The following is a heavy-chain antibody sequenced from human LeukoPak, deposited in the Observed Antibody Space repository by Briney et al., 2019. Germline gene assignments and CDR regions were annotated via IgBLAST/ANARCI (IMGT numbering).Heavy chain of an antibody. CDR2: ISDGSRDT. CDR3: TTRLRNHFDY. D-gene: IGHD5-12*01. V-gene: IGHV3-23*01. CDR1: GFTFSSYA. J-gene: IGHJ4*02. Sequence: GGSLRLTCAASGFTFSSYAMNWVRQAPGKGLEWVSTISDGSRDTHYAGSVKGRFTIPRDDSQNIVYLQMDSLRAEDTALYYCTTRLRNHFDYWGQGAQVTVSS.